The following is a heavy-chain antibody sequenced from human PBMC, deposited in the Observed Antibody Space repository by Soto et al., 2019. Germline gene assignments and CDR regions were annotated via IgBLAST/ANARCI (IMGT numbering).Heavy chain of an antibody. CDR1: GYIFTGNY. V-gene: IGHV1-2*02. CDR3: APHYPDSSGYFDH. D-gene: IGHD3-22*01. Sequence: ASVKVSCKASGYIFTGNYMHWVRQAPGQGLEYMGWINPNNGATNYAQNFQGRVTMTWDTSISTAYMEVRRLRSDGTAVYYCAPHYPDSSGYFDHWGQGTLVTVSS. CDR2: INPNNGAT. J-gene: IGHJ4*02.